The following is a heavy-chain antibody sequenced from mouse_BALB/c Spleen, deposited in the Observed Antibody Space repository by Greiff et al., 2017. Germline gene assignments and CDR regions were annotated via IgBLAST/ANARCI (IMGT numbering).Heavy chain of an antibody. D-gene: IGHD2-1*01. V-gene: IGHV1-7*01. Sequence: VQLQQSGAELAKPGASVKMSCKASGYTFTSYWMHWVKQRPGQGLEWIGYINPSTGYTEYNQKFKDKATLTADKSSSTAYMQLSSLTSEDSAVYYCARSGGNWAMDYWGQGTSVTVSS. CDR2: INPSTGYT. CDR3: ARSGGNWAMDY. CDR1: GYTFTSYW. J-gene: IGHJ4*01.